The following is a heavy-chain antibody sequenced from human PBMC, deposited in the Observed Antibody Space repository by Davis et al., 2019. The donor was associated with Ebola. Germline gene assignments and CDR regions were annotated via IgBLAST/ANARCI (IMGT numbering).Heavy chain of an antibody. Sequence: GESLKISCAASRFTFSAYDMTWVRQAPGKGLQWVSNINSSGDTTYYADSVKGRFTISRDNSKSTLYLQMNSLRAEDTATYYCAKASDASSGRFDSWGQGTLVTVSS. V-gene: IGHV3-23*01. CDR3: AKASDASSGRFDS. CDR1: RFTFSAYD. D-gene: IGHD3-22*01. J-gene: IGHJ4*02. CDR2: INSSGDTT.